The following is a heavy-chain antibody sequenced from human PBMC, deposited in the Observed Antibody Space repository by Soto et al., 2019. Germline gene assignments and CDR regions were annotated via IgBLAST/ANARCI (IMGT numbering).Heavy chain of an antibody. J-gene: IGHJ4*02. CDR1: GFTFSSHA. D-gene: IGHD3-3*01. V-gene: IGHV3-23*01. CDR2: VDGSGGDT. Sequence: GGSLRLSCAASGFTFSSHAMGWLRQAPGTGPEWVAFVDGSGGDTAYADSVKGRFTISRDNSENSLYLHMNSLRAEDTGRYFCAKEIFAGSYADRAAFDLWGRGSLVTVSS. CDR3: AKEIFAGSYADRAAFDL.